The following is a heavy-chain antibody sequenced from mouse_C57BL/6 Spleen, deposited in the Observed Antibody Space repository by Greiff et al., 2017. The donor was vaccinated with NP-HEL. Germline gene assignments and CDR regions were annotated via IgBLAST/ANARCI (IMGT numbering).Heavy chain of an antibody. V-gene: IGHV5-9*01. CDR1: GFTFSSYT. Sequence: EVKLMESGGGLVKPGGSLKLSCAASGFTFSSYTMSWVRQTPEKRLEWVATISGGGGNTYYPDSVKGRFTISRDTAKNTLYLQMSSLRSEDTALYYCARQNYYGSSYWYFDVWGTGTTVTVSS. D-gene: IGHD1-1*01. CDR2: ISGGGGNT. J-gene: IGHJ1*03. CDR3: ARQNYYGSSYWYFDV.